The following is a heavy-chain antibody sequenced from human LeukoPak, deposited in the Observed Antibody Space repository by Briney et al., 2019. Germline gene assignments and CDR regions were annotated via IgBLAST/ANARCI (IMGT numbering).Heavy chain of an antibody. CDR2: INPNSGDK. V-gene: IGHV1-2*02. D-gene: IGHD3/OR15-3a*01. J-gene: IGHJ4*02. CDR1: GFTFTGYY. Sequence: ASVKVSCKASGFTFTGYYIHWVRQAPGQGLEWMGWINPNSGDKKYAQKFQGRVTMTRDTSISTAYMALSRLRSDDTAVYYCARDWTLDYWGQGTLVTVSS. CDR3: ARDWTLDY.